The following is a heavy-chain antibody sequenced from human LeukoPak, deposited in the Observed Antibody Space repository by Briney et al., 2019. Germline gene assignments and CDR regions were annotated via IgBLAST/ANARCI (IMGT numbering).Heavy chain of an antibody. CDR3: ARGFGDWGWSWFYP. D-gene: IGHD3-10*01. J-gene: IGHJ5*02. CDR1: GGSVSSGSYY. CDR2: IYYSGSA. Sequence: SETLSLTCTLSGGSVSSGSYYWSWIRQPPGKGLEWIGYIYYSGSAKYNPSLKSRVTISVDTSKNQFSLKLTSVTAADTAVYYCARGFGDWGWSWFYPWGQGTLVTVSS. V-gene: IGHV4-61*01.